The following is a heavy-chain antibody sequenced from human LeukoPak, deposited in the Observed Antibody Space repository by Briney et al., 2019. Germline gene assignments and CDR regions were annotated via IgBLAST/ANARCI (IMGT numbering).Heavy chain of an antibody. V-gene: IGHV1-2*02. CDR3: ARVREWELLLSETPFDY. CDR2: INPNSGGT. D-gene: IGHD1-26*01. Sequence: GASVKVSCKASGYTFTGYYMHWVRQAPGQGLEWMGWINPNSGGTNYAQKFQGRVTMTRDTSISTAYMELSRLRSDDTAVYYCARVREWELLLSETPFDYWGQGTLVTVSS. J-gene: IGHJ4*02. CDR1: GYTFTGYY.